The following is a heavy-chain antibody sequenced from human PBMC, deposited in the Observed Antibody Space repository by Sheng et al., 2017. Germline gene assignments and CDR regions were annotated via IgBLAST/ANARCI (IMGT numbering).Heavy chain of an antibody. V-gene: IGHV3-30*04. D-gene: IGHD3-10*01. Sequence: QVQLVESGGGVVQPGRSLRLSCAASGFTFSSYAMHWVRQAPGKGLEWVAVISYDGSNKYYADSVKGRFTISRDNSKNTLYLQMNSLRAEDTAVYYCARVGVRVPTNLYYYYMDVWGQGTTVTVSS. CDR2: ISYDGSNK. J-gene: IGHJ6*03. CDR1: GFTFSSYA. CDR3: ARVGVRVPTNLYYYYMDV.